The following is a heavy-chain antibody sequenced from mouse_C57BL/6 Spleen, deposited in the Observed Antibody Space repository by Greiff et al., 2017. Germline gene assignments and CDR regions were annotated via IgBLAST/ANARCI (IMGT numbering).Heavy chain of an antibody. Sequence: DVQLQESGPGLVKPSQSLSLTCSVTGYSITSGYYWNWIRQFPGNKLEWMGYISYDGSNNYNPSLKNRISITRDTSKNQFFLKLNSVTTEDTATYYCARDLGLRTYAMDYWGQGTSVTVSS. V-gene: IGHV3-6*01. J-gene: IGHJ4*01. D-gene: IGHD2-4*01. CDR1: GYSITSGYY. CDR3: ARDLGLRTYAMDY. CDR2: ISYDGSN.